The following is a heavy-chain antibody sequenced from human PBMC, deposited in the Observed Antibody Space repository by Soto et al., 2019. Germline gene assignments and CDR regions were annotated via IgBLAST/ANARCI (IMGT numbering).Heavy chain of an antibody. CDR3: ARGGTAEADF. J-gene: IGHJ4*02. CDR1: GYTFTGYG. Sequence: QAQLVQSGAEVKEPGASVKVSCKASGYTFTGYGITWVRQAPGQGLEWMGWASPLSATTNYAPKFQSRVTMTTDTSTNMAYMELRSLRSDDTAVYYCARGGTAEADFWGQGTLVTVSS. V-gene: IGHV1-18*01. D-gene: IGHD2-21*02. CDR2: ASPLSATT.